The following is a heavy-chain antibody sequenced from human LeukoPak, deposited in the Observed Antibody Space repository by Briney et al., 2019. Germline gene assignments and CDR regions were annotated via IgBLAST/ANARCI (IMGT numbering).Heavy chain of an antibody. V-gene: IGHV3-30*02. CDR2: IRYDGSNK. D-gene: IGHD3-10*01. CDR3: ARAPLLWFGELLLQQYYFDY. J-gene: IGHJ4*02. Sequence: GGSLRLSCAASGFTFSSYGMHWVRQAPGKGLEWVAFIRYDGSNKYYADSVKGRFTISRDNSKNTLYLQMNSLRAEDTAVYYCARAPLLWFGELLLQQYYFDYWGQGTLVTVSS. CDR1: GFTFSSYG.